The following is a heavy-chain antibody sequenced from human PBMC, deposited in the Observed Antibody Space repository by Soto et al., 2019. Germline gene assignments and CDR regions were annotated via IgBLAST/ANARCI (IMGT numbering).Heavy chain of an antibody. CDR2: ITVGTGNT. CDR3: AAGDSSGYYGG. CDR1: GFTFTSSS. D-gene: IGHD3-22*01. Sequence: ASVKVSCKASGFTFTSSSVQWVRQALGQRLEWIGWITVGTGNTNYAQKFQERVTITRDMSTSTAYMELSNLRSEDTAVYYCAAGDSSGYYGGWGQGTQVTVSS. J-gene: IGHJ4*02. V-gene: IGHV1-58*01.